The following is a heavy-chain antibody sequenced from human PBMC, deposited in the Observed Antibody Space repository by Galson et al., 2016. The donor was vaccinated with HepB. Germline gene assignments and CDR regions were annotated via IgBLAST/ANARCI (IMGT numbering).Heavy chain of an antibody. CDR1: GGTFISHA. D-gene: IGHD3-22*01. V-gene: IGHV1-69*06. J-gene: IGHJ4*02. CDR2: IIPKFGTT. CDR3: ARQYYYDSSGYYLLSVCDN. Sequence: SVKVSCKASGGTFISHAIGWVRQAPGQGLEWMGGIIPKFGTTNYAQKFQGRVTITADKSTYTAYMELSSLRSEDTAVYYCARQYYYDSSGYYLLSVCDNWGQGTLVTVSS.